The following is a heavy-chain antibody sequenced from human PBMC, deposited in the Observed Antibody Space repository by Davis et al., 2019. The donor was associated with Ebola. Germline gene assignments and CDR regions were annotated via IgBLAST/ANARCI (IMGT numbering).Heavy chain of an antibody. J-gene: IGHJ6*04. D-gene: IGHD6-6*01. V-gene: IGHV7-4-1*02. CDR3: ARDQSSSSSLYYYYYYGMDV. CDR2: INTNTGNP. Sequence: AASVKVSCKASGYTFTSYAMNWVRQAPGQGLEWMGWINTNTGNPTYAQGFTGRFVFSLDTSVSTAYLQISSLKAEDTAVYYCARDQSSSSSLYYYYYYGMDVWGKGTTVTVSS. CDR1: GYTFTSYA.